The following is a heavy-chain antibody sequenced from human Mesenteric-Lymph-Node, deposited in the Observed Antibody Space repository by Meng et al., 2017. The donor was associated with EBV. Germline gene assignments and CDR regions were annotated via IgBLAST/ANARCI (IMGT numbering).Heavy chain of an antibody. J-gene: IGHJ4*02. CDR3: ARDDHSGRGEPFDY. D-gene: IGHD1-26*01. V-gene: IGHV1-2*06. CDR2: INPQNDFT. Sequence: QGQLVQSGAEGKKPGASVRVSCKASGYIFTGYYVHWVRQAPGQGLEWMGRINPQNDFTIYAQKFQDRVTMTRDTSISTLYLDLGSLTSDDTATYYCARDDHSGRGEPFDYWGQGTLVTVSS. CDR1: GYIFTGYY.